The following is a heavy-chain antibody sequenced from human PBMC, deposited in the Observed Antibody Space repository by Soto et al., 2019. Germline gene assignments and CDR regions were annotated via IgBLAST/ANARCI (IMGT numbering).Heavy chain of an antibody. Sequence: QFRLVQTGGEVKRTGASVKVACKTSGYAFSNYGITWVRQAHGQPLEWLGWISLYSDGTNYAQKFQGRVSMTTDTATTTAYMALRSLRSDDTAVYYGERVVTGAEAWFCPWGQGTLVTVSS. V-gene: IGHV1-18*01. CDR3: ERVVTGAEAWFCP. CDR2: ISLYSDGT. D-gene: IGHD4-4*01. J-gene: IGHJ5*02. CDR1: GYAFSNYG.